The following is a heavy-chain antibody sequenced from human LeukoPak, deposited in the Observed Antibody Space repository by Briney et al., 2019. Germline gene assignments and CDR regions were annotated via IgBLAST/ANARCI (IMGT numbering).Heavy chain of an antibody. CDR3: ARGRREYYYDSSGSSYNYYYYGMDV. CDR1: GGSISSGGYS. V-gene: IGHV4-30-2*01. D-gene: IGHD3-22*01. J-gene: IGHJ6*02. Sequence: SETLSLTCAVSGGSISSGGYSWSWIRQPPGKGLEWIGYIYHSGSTYYNPSLKSRVTISVDTSKNQFSLKLSSVTAADTAVYYCARGRREYYYDSSGSSYNYYYYGMDVWGQGTTVTVSS. CDR2: IYHSGST.